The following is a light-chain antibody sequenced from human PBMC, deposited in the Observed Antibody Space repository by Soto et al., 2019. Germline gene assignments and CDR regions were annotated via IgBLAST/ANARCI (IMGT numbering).Light chain of an antibody. CDR3: QHYNSYSEA. Sequence: DIHMTQYPSSLSASVGDIVTITCRASQGIRNDLGWYQQKPGKAPKRLIYAASSLQSGVPSRFSGSGSGTEFTLTISSLQPDDFATYYCQHYNSYSEAFGQGTKVDIK. CDR2: AAS. V-gene: IGKV1-17*01. J-gene: IGKJ1*01. CDR1: QGIRND.